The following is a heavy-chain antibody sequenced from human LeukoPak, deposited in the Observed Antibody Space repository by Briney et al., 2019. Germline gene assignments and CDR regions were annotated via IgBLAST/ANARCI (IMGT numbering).Heavy chain of an antibody. D-gene: IGHD2-8*01. Sequence: SETLSLTCTVSGVSISSGGYYWSWIRQPPGKGLEWIGYIYHSGSTYYNPSLKSRVTISVDRSKNQFSLKLSSVTAADTAVYYCARALIEAPPAFDIWGQGSMVTVSS. CDR2: IYHSGST. J-gene: IGHJ3*02. CDR3: ARALIEAPPAFDI. CDR1: GVSISSGGYY. V-gene: IGHV4-30-2*01.